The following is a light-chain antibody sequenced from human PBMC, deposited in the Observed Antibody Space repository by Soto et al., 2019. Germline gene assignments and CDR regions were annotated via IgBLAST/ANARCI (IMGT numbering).Light chain of an antibody. CDR3: LQHNNYPPT. CDR2: AAS. J-gene: IGKJ1*01. CDR1: QDIRID. V-gene: IGKV1-17*01. Sequence: DIQMTQSPSSLSASVGDRVTITCRASQDIRIDLGWFQQKPGKAPKRLSYAASSLQSGVPSRFSGSGSGTEFTRTISSLQPEDFATYYCLQHNNYPPTFGQGTKVEI.